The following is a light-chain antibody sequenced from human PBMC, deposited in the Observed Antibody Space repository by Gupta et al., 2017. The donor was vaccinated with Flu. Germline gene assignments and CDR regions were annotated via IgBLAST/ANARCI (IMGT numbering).Light chain of an antibody. J-gene: IGKJ4*01. CDR3: QQYGSSPPGIT. V-gene: IGKV3-20*01. CDR1: QSVSSSY. CDR2: GAS. Sequence: EIVLTQSPGTLSLSPGERATLSCRASQSVSSSYLAWYQQKPGQAPGLLIYGASSRATGIPDRFSGSGSGTDFTLTISRLEPEDFAVYYCQQYGSSPPGITFGGGTKVEIK.